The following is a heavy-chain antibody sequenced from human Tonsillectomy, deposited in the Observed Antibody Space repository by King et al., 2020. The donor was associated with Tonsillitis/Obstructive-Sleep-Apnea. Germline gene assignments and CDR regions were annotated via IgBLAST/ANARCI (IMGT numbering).Heavy chain of an antibody. J-gene: IGHJ4*02. V-gene: IGHV3-33*01. D-gene: IGHD2-15*01. Sequence: VQLVESGGGVVQPGRSLRLSCAASGFSFSSYGMHWVRQAPGKGLEGVAVIWYDGSNKYYADSGKGRFTISRDNSKNTLYLQMNNLRAEDTAVYYCARDGAAAESPFDYWGQGTLVTVSS. CDR2: IWYDGSNK. CDR3: ARDGAAAESPFDY. CDR1: GFSFSSYG.